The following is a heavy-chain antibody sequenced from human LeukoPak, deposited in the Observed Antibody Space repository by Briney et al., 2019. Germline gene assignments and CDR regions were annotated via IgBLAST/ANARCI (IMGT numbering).Heavy chain of an antibody. CDR3: ARDGPYGSGSYYNINWFDP. J-gene: IGHJ5*02. D-gene: IGHD3-10*01. V-gene: IGHV1-2*02. CDR1: GYTFTGYY. CDR2: INPNSGGT. Sequence: ASVKVSCKASGYTFTGYYMHWVRQAPGQGLEGMGWINPNSGGTNYAQKFQGRVTMTRDTSISTAYMELSRLRSDDTAVYYCARDGPYGSGSYYNINWFDPWGQGTLVTVSS.